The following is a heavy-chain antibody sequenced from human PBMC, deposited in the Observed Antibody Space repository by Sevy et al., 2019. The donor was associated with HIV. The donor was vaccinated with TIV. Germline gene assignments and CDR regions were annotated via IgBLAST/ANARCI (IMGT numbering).Heavy chain of an antibody. V-gene: IGHV3-7*01. J-gene: IGHJ3*02. CDR2: IKQDGSEK. Sequence: GGSLRLSCAASGFSFSWYWMSWVRQTPEKGLEWVANIKQDGSEKKYVDSVKGRLTISRDNAKNSLYLQMNSLRAEDTTVYYCASKGSSRPNDAFDTWGQGTMVTVSS. CDR3: ASKGSSRPNDAFDT. D-gene: IGHD2-15*01. CDR1: GFSFSWYW.